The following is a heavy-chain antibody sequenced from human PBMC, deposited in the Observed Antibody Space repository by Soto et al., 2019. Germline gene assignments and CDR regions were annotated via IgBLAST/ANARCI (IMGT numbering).Heavy chain of an antibody. CDR2: ITSASDYI. Sequence: PGGSLRLSCVASGFMFTRSTMNWVRQAPGKGLEWASSITSASDYIFYADSVKGRFTISRDNAKNSLYLQMNSLRAEDTAVYYCARVGTGSSTPLDIWGQGTMVTVS. V-gene: IGHV3-21*01. CDR3: ARVGTGSSTPLDI. D-gene: IGHD3-9*01. CDR1: GFMFTRST. J-gene: IGHJ3*02.